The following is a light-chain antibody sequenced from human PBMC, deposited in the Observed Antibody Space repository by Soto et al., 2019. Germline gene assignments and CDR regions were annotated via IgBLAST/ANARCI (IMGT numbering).Light chain of an antibody. Sequence: EIVMTQSPDTLSLSPWEIATLSCRASQTVSSNYLAWHQQKPGQTPRLLVYGASNRATGIPDRFSGSGSGTDFTLTISRLEPEDFAVYYCQQHGSSPITFGQGTRLEIK. CDR2: GAS. CDR1: QTVSSNY. J-gene: IGKJ5*01. V-gene: IGKV3-20*01. CDR3: QQHGSSPIT.